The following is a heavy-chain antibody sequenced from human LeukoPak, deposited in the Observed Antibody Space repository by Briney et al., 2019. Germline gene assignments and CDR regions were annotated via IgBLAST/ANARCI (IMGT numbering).Heavy chain of an antibody. V-gene: IGHV4-61*02. CDR1: GGSISSGSYY. Sequence: YPSETMSLTCTVSGGSISSGSYYWSWIRQPAGKGLEWIGRIYTSGSTNYNPSLKSRVTISVDTSKNQFSLKLSSVTAAGTAVYYCARDRSGYDLYYWGQGTLVTVSS. CDR3: ARDRSGYDLYY. D-gene: IGHD5-12*01. CDR2: IYTSGST. J-gene: IGHJ4*02.